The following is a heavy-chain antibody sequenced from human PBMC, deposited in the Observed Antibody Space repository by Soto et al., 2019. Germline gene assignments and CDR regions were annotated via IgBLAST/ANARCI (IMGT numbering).Heavy chain of an antibody. J-gene: IGHJ6*02. CDR1: GYSFTSYW. D-gene: IGHD4-17*01. CDR2: IDPSDSYT. Sequence: GASLKISCNGSGYSFTSYWISWVRQMPGKGLEWRARIDPSDSYTNYSPSFQVHVTISADKSISTAYLQWSSLKASDIAMYYCARGDPDYGGNGVGVWGQGTTVTVSS. CDR3: ARGDPDYGGNGVGV. V-gene: IGHV5-10-1*01.